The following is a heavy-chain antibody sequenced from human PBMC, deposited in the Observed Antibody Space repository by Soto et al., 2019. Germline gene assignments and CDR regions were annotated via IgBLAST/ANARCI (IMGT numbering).Heavy chain of an antibody. CDR2: IYYSGGT. CDR3: ARERPDGSRLDP. J-gene: IGHJ5*02. CDR1: GGSISSGDYY. Sequence: QVQLQESGPGLVKPSQTLSLTCTVSGGSISSGDYYWSWIRQPPGKGLEWIGDIYYSGGTYYNPSLKSRVTISVDTSKNPFSLKLSSVTAAHTAVYYCARERPDGSRLDPWGQGTLVTVSS. D-gene: IGHD6-13*01. V-gene: IGHV4-30-4*01.